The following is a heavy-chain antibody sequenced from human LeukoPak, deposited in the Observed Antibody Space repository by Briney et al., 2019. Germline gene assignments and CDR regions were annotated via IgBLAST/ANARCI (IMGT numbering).Heavy chain of an antibody. CDR2: INHSGST. V-gene: IGHV4-34*01. CDR1: VGPSTGFY. D-gene: IGHD1/OR15-1a*01. Sequence: SETLSLIRAVYVGPSTGFYWSRMRQPPGKGLEWIGEINHSGSTNYNPSLKSRVTISVDTSKNQFSLKLSSVTAADTAVYYCAMTNRILIRSDYWGQGTLVTVSS. CDR3: AMTNRILIRSDY. J-gene: IGHJ4*02.